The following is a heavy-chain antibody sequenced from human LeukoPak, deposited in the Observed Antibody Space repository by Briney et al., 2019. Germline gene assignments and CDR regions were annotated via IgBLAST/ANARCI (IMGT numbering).Heavy chain of an antibody. CDR1: GGSISSYY. CDR3: ARGRFELPY. CDR2: IYYSGST. D-gene: IGHD2-15*01. Sequence: SETLSLTCTVSGGSISSYYWSWIRQPPGKGLEWIGYIYYSGSTNYNPSLKSRVAMSVDMSNNQFFLRLTSVTAADTALYYCARGRFELPYWGQGTLVTVSS. J-gene: IGHJ4*02. V-gene: IGHV4-59*01.